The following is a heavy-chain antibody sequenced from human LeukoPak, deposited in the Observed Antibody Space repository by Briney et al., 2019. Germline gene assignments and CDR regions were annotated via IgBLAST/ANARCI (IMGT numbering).Heavy chain of an antibody. J-gene: IGHJ4*02. V-gene: IGHV5-51*01. D-gene: IGHD3-22*01. Sequence: GQSLQISCKGSGYSFINYWNGWVRQMPGTGLEWVGIIYPCDSDTTYCPSFHGQVTNSADKSITPAYLQWSRLQASDTAMYYCSADSSGYYYRYWGQGTLVTVSS. CDR1: GYSFINYW. CDR3: SADSSGYYYRY. CDR2: IYPCDSDT.